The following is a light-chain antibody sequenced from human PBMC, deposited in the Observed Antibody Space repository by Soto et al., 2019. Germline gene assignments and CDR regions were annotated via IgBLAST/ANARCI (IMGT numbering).Light chain of an antibody. Sequence: QTVVTQEPSSSVSPGGTVTLTCGLSSGSVSSSYYPSWYQQTPGQAPRTLIYSTKTRSSGVPDRFSGSILGIKAALTITGAQADDESDYYCVLYMGSGIGVFGGGTKLTVL. CDR1: SGSVSSSYY. CDR3: VLYMGSGIGV. J-gene: IGLJ3*02. CDR2: STK. V-gene: IGLV8-61*01.